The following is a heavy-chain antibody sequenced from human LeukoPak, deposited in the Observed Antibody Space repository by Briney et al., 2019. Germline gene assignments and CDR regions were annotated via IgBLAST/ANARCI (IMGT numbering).Heavy chain of an antibody. D-gene: IGHD3-10*01. CDR3: ARERVMYYYGAGSPDY. CDR2: INSDGSST. J-gene: IGHJ4*02. CDR1: GFTFSRYW. V-gene: IGHV3-74*01. Sequence: QPGGSLRLSCAASGFTFSRYWMHWVRQGPGKGLVWVSRINSDGSSTSYADSVKGRFTIYRDNAKNTLYLQMNSLRAEDTAVYYCARERVMYYYGAGSPDYWGQGTLVTVSS.